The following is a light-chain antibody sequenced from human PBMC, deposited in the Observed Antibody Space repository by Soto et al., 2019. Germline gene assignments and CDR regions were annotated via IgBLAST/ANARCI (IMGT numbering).Light chain of an antibody. V-gene: IGLV2-23*01. CDR2: EGS. CDR3: CSCARSSTYV. Sequence: QSALTQPASVSGSPGQSITISCTGTSGDVGSYNLVSWYQQHPGKAPKLMIYEGSKRPSGVSNRFSGSKSGSTASLTISGLQAEDEADYYCCSCARSSTYVFGSGTKLTVL. J-gene: IGLJ1*01. CDR1: SGDVGSYNL.